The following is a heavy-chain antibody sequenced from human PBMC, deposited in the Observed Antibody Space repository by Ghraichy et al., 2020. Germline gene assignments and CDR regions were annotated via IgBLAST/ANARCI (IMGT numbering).Heavy chain of an antibody. Sequence: SETLSLTCTVSGGSVNSGSYYWNWIRQPPGKGLEWIGYIYYSGSTNYNPSLKSRVTMSVDTSKNQFSLRLSSVTAADTAVYYCASDRYDILPGYGYFYYGMDVWGLGTTVTVSS. J-gene: IGHJ6*02. CDR1: GGSVNSGSYY. V-gene: IGHV4-61*01. CDR3: ASDRYDILPGYGYFYYGMDV. CDR2: IYYSGST. D-gene: IGHD3-9*01.